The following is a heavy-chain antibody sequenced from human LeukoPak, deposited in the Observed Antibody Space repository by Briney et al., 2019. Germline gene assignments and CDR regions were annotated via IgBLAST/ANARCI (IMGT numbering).Heavy chain of an antibody. D-gene: IGHD3-3*01. CDR2: ISGSGGST. CDR1: GFTFSSYA. CDR3: AKTTIFGVVMQYYFDY. V-gene: IGHV3-23*01. Sequence: GGSLRLSCAASGFTFSSYAMHWVRQAPGKGLEWVSAISGSGGSTYYADSVKGRFTISRDNSKNTLYLQMNSLRAEDTAVYYCAKTTIFGVVMQYYFDYWGQGTLVTVSS. J-gene: IGHJ4*02.